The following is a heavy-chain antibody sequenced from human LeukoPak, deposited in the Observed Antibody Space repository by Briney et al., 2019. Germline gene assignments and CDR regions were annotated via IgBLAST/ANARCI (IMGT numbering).Heavy chain of an antibody. J-gene: IGHJ5*02. D-gene: IGHD3-22*01. Sequence: SETLSLTCAVYGGSFSGYYWSWIRQPPGKGLEWIGEINHSGSTNYNPSLKSRVTISVDTSKNQFSLKLNSVTAADTAVYYCARDEWNYYDSSGYYYDGWFDPWGQGTLVTVSS. CDR3: ARDEWNYYDSSGYYYDGWFDP. CDR2: INHSGST. CDR1: GGSFSGYY. V-gene: IGHV4-34*01.